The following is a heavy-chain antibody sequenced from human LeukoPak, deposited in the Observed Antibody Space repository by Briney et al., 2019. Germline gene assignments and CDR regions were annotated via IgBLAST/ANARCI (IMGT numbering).Heavy chain of an antibody. V-gene: IGHV3-53*01. D-gene: IGHD4-17*01. J-gene: IGHJ4*02. CDR2: INNGGRT. CDR1: GLIVSNNY. Sequence: GGSLRLSCVASGLIVSNNYMIWVRQAPGKGLEWVSVINNGGRTDYADSVRGRFTVSRDTSKNTVDLQMNSLRADDTAVYYCARDLYGDTLDYWGQGTLVTVSS. CDR3: ARDLYGDTLDY.